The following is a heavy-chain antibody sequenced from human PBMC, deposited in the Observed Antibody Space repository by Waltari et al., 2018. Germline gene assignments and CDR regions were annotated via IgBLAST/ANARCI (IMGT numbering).Heavy chain of an antibody. J-gene: IGHJ4*02. CDR3: ARGGGTYYYDSSSLDY. CDR1: GYTFTSYY. Sequence: QVQLVQSGAEVKKPGASVKVSCKASGYTFTSYYMHWVRQAPGQGLEWMGIINPSGGSKSYAQKFQGRVTMTRDTSTSTVYMELSSLRSEDTAVYYCARGGGTYYYDSSSLDYWGQGTLVTVSS. V-gene: IGHV1-46*01. D-gene: IGHD3-22*01. CDR2: INPSGGSK.